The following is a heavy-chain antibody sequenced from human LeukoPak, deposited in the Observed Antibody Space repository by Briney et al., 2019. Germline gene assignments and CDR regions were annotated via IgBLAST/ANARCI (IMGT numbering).Heavy chain of an antibody. D-gene: IGHD3-3*01. CDR3: TTDHRTISGVVTPDY. J-gene: IGHJ4*02. CDR1: GLSFTNAW. CDR2: IKIKSDDDTT. V-gene: IGHV3-15*01. Sequence: GGSLRLSCAASGLSFTNAWMSWVRQAPGKGLEWVGRIKIKSDDDTTDYAAPVRGRFTVSRDDSKNTVYLQMNSLKTEDTAVYYCTTDHRTISGVVTPDYWGQGTLVTVSS.